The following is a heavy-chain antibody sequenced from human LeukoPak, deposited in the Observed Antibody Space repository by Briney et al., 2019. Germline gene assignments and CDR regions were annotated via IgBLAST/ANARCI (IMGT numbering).Heavy chain of an antibody. CDR1: GGSISSSSYY. CDR3: APMCSSGWPRPNWFDP. D-gene: IGHD6-19*01. V-gene: IGHV4-39*01. Sequence: SETLSLTCTVSGGSISSSSYYWGWIRQPPGKGLEWIGSIYYSGSTYYNPSLKSRVTISVDTSKNQFSLKLSSVTATAADVDDCAPMCSSGWPRPNWFDPWGQGTLVTVSS. CDR2: IYYSGST. J-gene: IGHJ5*02.